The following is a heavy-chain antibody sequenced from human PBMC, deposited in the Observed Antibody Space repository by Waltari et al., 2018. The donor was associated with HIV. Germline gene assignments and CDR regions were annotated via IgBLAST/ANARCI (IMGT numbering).Heavy chain of an antibody. J-gene: IGHJ4*02. CDR3: ARDRHYDILTGSYFDY. CDR1: GFTLSSYW. CDR2: KKQDGSEK. D-gene: IGHD3-9*01. V-gene: IGHV3-7*01. Sequence: EVQLVESGGGLVQPGGSLRLSCAASGFTLSSYWMSWVRQAPGKGLEWVANKKQDGSEKYYVDSVKGRFTISRDNAKNSLYLQMNSLRAEDTAVYYCARDRHYDILTGSYFDYWGQGTLLSVSS.